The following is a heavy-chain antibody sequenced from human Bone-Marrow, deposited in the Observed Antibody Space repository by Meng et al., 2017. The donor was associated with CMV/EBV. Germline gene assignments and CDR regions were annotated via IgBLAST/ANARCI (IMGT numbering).Heavy chain of an antibody. CDR2: IYHSGST. CDR1: GYSISSGYY. J-gene: IGHJ4*02. CDR3: ARLDYSNSFDY. D-gene: IGHD4-11*01. Sequence: GSLRLSCTVSGYSISSGYYWGWIRQPPGKGLEWIGSIYHSGSTYYNPSLKSRVTISVDTSKNQFSLKLSSVTAADTAVYYCARLDYSNSFDYWGQGTLVTVSS. V-gene: IGHV4-38-2*02.